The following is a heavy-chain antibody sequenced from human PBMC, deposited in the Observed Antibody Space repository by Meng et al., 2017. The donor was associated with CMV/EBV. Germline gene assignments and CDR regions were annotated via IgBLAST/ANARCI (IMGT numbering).Heavy chain of an antibody. J-gene: IGHJ6*02. D-gene: IGHD6-6*01. CDR2: IYPGDSDT. CDR1: GYSFTSYW. Sequence: GESLKISCKGSGYSFTSYWIGWVRQMPGKGLEWMGIIYPGDSDTRYRPSFQGQVTISADKSISTAYLQWSSLKASDTAMYYCARLSARHYYYYGMDVWGQGTTVTVS. V-gene: IGHV5-51*01. CDR3: ARLSARHYYYYGMDV.